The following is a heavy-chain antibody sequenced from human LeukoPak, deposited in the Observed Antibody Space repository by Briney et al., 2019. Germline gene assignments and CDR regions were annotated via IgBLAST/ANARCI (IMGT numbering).Heavy chain of an antibody. CDR3: EYSRSGSYYFDY. D-gene: IGHD1-26*01. Sequence: SETLSLTCTVSGGSISSYYWSWIRQPPWKGLEWIGYIYYSGITNYNPSVKSRVTISADTSKKQFSLKLSSVTAADRAVYYCEYSRSGSYYFDYWGRGTLVIVSS. J-gene: IGHJ4*02. V-gene: IGHV4-59*01. CDR1: GGSISSYY. CDR2: IYYSGIT.